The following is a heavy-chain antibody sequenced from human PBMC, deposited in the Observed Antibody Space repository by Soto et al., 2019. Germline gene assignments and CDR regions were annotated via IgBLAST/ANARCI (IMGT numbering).Heavy chain of an antibody. V-gene: IGHV4-39*01. CDR3: ARHETYGAFDY. D-gene: IGHD3-10*01. J-gene: IGHJ4*02. CDR2: IYYNGST. Sequence: QLQLQESGPGLVKPSETLSLTCTVSGGSISSSSYYWGWIRQPPGKGLEWIGSIYYNGSTYYNPSLTSGVTKSVHTSKNQFSLKLSSVTAADTAVYYCARHETYGAFDYWGQGTLVTVSS. CDR1: GGSISSSSYY.